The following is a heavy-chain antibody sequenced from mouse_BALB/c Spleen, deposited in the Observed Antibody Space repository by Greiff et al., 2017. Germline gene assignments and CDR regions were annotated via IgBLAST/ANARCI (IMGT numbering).Heavy chain of an antibody. CDR2: ISYSGST. V-gene: IGHV3-2*02. CDR1: GYSITSDYA. CDR3: ARGGPNYRPWFAY. D-gene: IGHD2-14*01. Sequence: EVQLQESGPGLVKPSQSLSLTCTVTGYSITSDYAWNWIRQFPGNKLEWMGYISYSGSTSYNPSLKSRISITRDTSKNQFFLQLNSVTTEDTATYYCARGGPNYRPWFAYWGQGTLVTVSA. J-gene: IGHJ3*01.